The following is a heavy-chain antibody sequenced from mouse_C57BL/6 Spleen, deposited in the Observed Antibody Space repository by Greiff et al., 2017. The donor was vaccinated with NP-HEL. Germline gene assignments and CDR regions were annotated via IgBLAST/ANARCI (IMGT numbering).Heavy chain of an antibody. J-gene: IGHJ2*01. CDR1: GYSITSGYD. CDR3: ARGGGYFDY. V-gene: IGHV3-1*01. CDR2: ISYSGST. Sequence: DVQLQESGPGMVKPSQSLSLTCTVTGYSITSGYDWHWIRHFPGNILEWMGYISYSGSTNYNPSLKSRISITHDTSKNHFFLKLNSVTTEDTATYYCARGGGYFDYWGQGTTLTVSS.